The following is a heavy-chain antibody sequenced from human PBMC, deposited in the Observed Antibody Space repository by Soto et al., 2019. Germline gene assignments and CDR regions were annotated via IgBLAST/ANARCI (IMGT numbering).Heavy chain of an antibody. CDR1: GGSISSGGYS. Sequence: QLPLQESGSGLVKPSQTLSLTCAVSGGSISSGGYSWSWIRQPPGKGLEWIGYIYHRGSTYYNPSLQIRVTISVDRSKNQFSLKLSSVTAADTAVYYCARVPDRWGQRTLVTVSS. CDR2: IYHRGST. V-gene: IGHV4-30-2*01. CDR3: ARVPDR. J-gene: IGHJ5*02. D-gene: IGHD2-2*01.